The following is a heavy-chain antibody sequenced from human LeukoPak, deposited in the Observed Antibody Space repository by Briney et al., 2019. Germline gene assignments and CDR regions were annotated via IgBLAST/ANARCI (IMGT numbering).Heavy chain of an antibody. CDR3: AKGYIQLWWFDY. V-gene: IGHV3-23*01. D-gene: IGHD2-21*01. J-gene: IGHJ4*02. Sequence: GGSLRLSCAASGFTFSTYAMSWVRQAPGKGRQWVSLISGSGDGAHYADSVKGRFTISRDNSKNTVYLQMTNLRAGDTGVYSCAKGYIQLWWFDYWGQGTLVTVSS. CDR2: ISGSGDGA. CDR1: GFTFSTYA.